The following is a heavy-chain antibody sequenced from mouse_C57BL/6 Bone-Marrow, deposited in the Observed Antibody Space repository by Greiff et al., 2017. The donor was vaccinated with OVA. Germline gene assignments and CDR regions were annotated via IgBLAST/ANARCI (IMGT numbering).Heavy chain of an antibody. CDR2: IWSGGST. CDR1: GFSLTSYG. Sequence: QVQLKESGPGLVQPSQSLSITCTVSGFSLTSYGVHWVRQPPGKGLEWLGVIWSGGSTDNNAAFISRLSISKDNSKSQVFFKMNSLQADDTAIYYCALGTHYGSSYYYAMDYWGQGTSVTVSS. CDR3: ALGTHYGSSYYYAMDY. V-gene: IGHV2-4*01. J-gene: IGHJ4*01. D-gene: IGHD1-1*01.